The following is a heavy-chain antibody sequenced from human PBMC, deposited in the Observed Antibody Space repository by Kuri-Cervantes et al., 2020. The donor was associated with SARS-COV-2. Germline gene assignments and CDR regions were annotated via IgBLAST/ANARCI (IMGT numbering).Heavy chain of an antibody. V-gene: IGHV3-9*01. J-gene: IGHJ6*03. CDR2: FSWNSGSI. CDR3: ARDRRAVNFYYYYMDV. D-gene: IGHD6-19*01. CDR1: GFTFDDYA. Sequence: SLKISCAASGFTFDDYAIHWVRQAPGKGLEWVAGFSWNSGSIDYADSVKGRFTISRDNAKNSLHLQMNSLRVEDTAVYYCARDRRAVNFYYYYMDVWGKGTTVTVSS.